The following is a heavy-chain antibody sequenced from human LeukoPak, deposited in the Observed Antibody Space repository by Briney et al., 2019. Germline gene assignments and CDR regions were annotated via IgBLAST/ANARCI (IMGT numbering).Heavy chain of an antibody. Sequence: GGSLRLSCAASGFTFSDYYMSWIRQAPGTGLEWVSYISSTSSYTNYADSVKGRFTISRDNAKNSLYLQMNSLRAEDTAVYYCARNIGGLGAAFDIWGHGTMVTVAS. D-gene: IGHD5-12*01. CDR1: GFTFSDYY. CDR2: ISSTSSYT. V-gene: IGHV3-11*03. J-gene: IGHJ3*02. CDR3: ARNIGGLGAAFDI.